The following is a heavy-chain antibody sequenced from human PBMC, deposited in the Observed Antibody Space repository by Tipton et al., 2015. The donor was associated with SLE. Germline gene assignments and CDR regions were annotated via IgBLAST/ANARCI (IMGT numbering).Heavy chain of an antibody. CDR3: ARRSSSSDFDF. CDR1: GGSVNSGSDY. D-gene: IGHD6-6*01. CDR2: TFYGGST. J-gene: IGHJ4*02. V-gene: IGHV4-61*01. Sequence: TLSLTCTVSGGSVNSGSDYWSWIRQPPGKGLEWIGFTFYGGSTKYNPSLKSRVTISVDTSKNQFSLKLSSVTAADTAVYYCARRSSSSDFDFWGQGTLVTVSS.